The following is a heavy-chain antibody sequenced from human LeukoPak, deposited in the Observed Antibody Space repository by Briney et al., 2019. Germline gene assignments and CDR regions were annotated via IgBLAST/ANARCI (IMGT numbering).Heavy chain of an antibody. J-gene: IGHJ5*02. CDR3: ARGRDIVVVPAAMSWFDP. V-gene: IGHV4-39*01. CDR1: DGSISSSSYY. CDR2: IYYSGST. D-gene: IGHD2-2*01. Sequence: SETLSLTCTVSDGSISSSSYYWGWIRQPPGKGLEWIGSIYYSGSTYYSPSLKSRVTISVDTSKNQFSLKLSSVTAADTAVYYCARGRDIVVVPAAMSWFDPWGQGTLVTVSS.